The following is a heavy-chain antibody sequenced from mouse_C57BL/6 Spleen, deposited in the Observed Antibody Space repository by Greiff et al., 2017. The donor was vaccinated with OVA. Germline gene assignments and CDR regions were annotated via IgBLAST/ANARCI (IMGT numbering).Heavy chain of an antibody. CDR1: GYTFTSYW. CDR3: ARPNYYGSRVVDY. J-gene: IGHJ2*01. V-gene: IGHV1-59*01. D-gene: IGHD1-1*01. Sequence: QVQLQQPGAELVRPGTSVKLSCKASGYTFTSYWMHWVKQRPGQGLEWIGVIDPSDSYTNYNQKFKGKATLTVDTSSSTAYMQLSSLTSEDSAVYYCARPNYYGSRVVDYWGQGTTLTVSS. CDR2: IDPSDSYT.